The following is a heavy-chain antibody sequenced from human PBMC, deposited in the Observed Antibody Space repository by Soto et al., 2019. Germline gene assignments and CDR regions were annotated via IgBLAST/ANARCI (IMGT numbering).Heavy chain of an antibody. CDR1: GFTVSSNY. CDR3: ARTCSGGTCSFDY. CDR2: IYSGGST. D-gene: IGHD2-15*01. Sequence: EVQLVESGGGLVQPGGSLRLSCAASGFTVSSNYMSWVRQAAGKGLEWVSVIYSGGSTYYADSVKGRFTISRDNSENTLYPQMNSLRAEDTAVYYCARTCSGGTCSFDYWGQGTLVTVSS. V-gene: IGHV3-66*01. J-gene: IGHJ4*02.